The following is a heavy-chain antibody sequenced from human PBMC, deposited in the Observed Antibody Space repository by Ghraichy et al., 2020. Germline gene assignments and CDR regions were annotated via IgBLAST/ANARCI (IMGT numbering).Heavy chain of an antibody. CDR1: GDSVSSNSAA. Sequence: SQTLSLTCAISGDSVSSNSAAWNWIRQSPSRGLEWLGRTYYRSKWYNDYAVSVKSRITINPDTSKNQFSLQLNSVTPEDTAVYYCARASITIFGSTCGMDVWGQGTTVTVSS. J-gene: IGHJ6*02. CDR2: TYYRSKWYN. CDR3: ARASITIFGSTCGMDV. V-gene: IGHV6-1*01. D-gene: IGHD3-3*01.